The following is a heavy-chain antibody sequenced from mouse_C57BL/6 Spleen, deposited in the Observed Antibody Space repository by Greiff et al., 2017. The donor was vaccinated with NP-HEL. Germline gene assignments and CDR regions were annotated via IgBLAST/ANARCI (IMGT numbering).Heavy chain of an antibody. V-gene: IGHV1-76*01. Sequence: QVQLQQSGAELVRPGASVKLSCKASGYTFTDYYINWVKQRPGQGLEWIARIYPGSGNTYYNEKFKGKATLTAEKSSSTAYMQLSSLTSEDSAVYFCARSEDYDSFDYWGQGTTLTVSS. CDR1: GYTFTDYY. J-gene: IGHJ2*01. D-gene: IGHD2-4*01. CDR2: IYPGSGNT. CDR3: ARSEDYDSFDY.